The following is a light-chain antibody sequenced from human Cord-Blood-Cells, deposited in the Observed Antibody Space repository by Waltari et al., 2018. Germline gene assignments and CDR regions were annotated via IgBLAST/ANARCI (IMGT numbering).Light chain of an antibody. CDR1: QGISSY. V-gene: IGKV1D-8*01. CDR2: AAS. Sequence: VIWMTQSPSLLSASTGDRVTISCRVSQGISSYLDWYQQKPVKAPELLIYAASTLQSGDASWFCGSGSGTDCTLTISCLQSEAFATYYCQQYYSFPRTFGQGTKVEIK. J-gene: IGKJ1*01. CDR3: QQYYSFPRT.